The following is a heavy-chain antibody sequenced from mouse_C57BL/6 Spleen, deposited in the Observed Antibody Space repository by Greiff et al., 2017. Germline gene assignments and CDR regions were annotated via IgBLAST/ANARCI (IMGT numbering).Heavy chain of an antibody. CDR3: ARRGDGYYFDY. V-gene: IGHV1-50*01. Sequence: QVQLQQPGAELVKPGASVKLSCKASGYTFTSYWMQWVKQRPGQGLEWIGEIDPSDSYTNYNQKFKGKAKLTVDTSSSQAYMQLSSLTSEDSAVYYCARRGDGYYFDYWGQGTTLTVSS. CDR1: GYTFTSYW. D-gene: IGHD2-3*01. CDR2: IDPSDSYT. J-gene: IGHJ2*01.